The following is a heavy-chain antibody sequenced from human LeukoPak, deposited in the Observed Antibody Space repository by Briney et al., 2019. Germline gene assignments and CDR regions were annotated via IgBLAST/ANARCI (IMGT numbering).Heavy chain of an antibody. CDR3: ARASSSSCDS. J-gene: IGHJ4*02. V-gene: IGHV3-74*01. Sequence: GPLRLSCPASGCTFSSYWMHWVRQAPGKGLVWVSRINTDGSGTIYTDPVKGRFTISRDNAKNTLYLQMNSLRAEDTAVYYCARASSSSCDSWGQGTLVTVSS. CDR1: GCTFSSYW. CDR2: INTDGSGT. D-gene: IGHD6-13*01.